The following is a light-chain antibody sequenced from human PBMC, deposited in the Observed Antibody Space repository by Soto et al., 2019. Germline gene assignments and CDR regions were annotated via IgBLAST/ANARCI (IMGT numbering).Light chain of an antibody. CDR3: QQSYTTPWT. J-gene: IGKJ1*01. Sequence: DIQMTQSPSSPSASVGDRVTISCRASQSIRSYLNWYQQKPGKAPKLLIYSASSLQSGVPSRFSGSGSGTDFTLTVSSLQPDDFAIYYCQQSYTTPWTFGQGTKVEIK. CDR1: QSIRSY. V-gene: IGKV1-39*01. CDR2: SAS.